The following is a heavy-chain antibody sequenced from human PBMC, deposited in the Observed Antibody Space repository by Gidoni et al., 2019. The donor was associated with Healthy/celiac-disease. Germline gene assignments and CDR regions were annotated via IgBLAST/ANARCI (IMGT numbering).Heavy chain of an antibody. V-gene: IGHV3-30*18. CDR1: GFTFSSYG. D-gene: IGHD1-26*01. CDR2: ISYDGSNK. CDR3: AKEGGSYYSDY. J-gene: IGHJ4*02. Sequence: QVQLVESGGGVVQPGRSLSLPCAASGFTFSSYGMHWVRQAPGKGLAWVAVISYDGSNKYYADSVKGRFTISRDNSKNTLYLQMNSLRAEDTAVYYCAKEGGSYYSDYWGQGTLVTVSS.